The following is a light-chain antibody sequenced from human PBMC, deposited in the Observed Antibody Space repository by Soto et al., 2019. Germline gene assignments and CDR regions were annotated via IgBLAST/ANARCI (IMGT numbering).Light chain of an antibody. Sequence: SLGASVKLTCTLSSGHSNYAIAWHQQQSEKGPRYLMKLNSDGSHSKGDGIPDRFSGSSSGAERYLTISSLQSEDEADYYCQTWGSGIVVFGGGTQLTVL. CDR2: LNSDGSH. J-gene: IGLJ2*01. CDR1: SGHSNYA. CDR3: QTWGSGIVV. V-gene: IGLV4-69*01.